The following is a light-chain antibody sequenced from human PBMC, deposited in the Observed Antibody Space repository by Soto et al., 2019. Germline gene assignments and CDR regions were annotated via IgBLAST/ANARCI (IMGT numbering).Light chain of an antibody. Sequence: EIVMTQSPATLSLSPWERATLSCRASQSVRSYLAWFQQRPGKAPKLLIFGASTLQNGVPARFSGGGFGTEFTLTITSLQPEDFATYYCHQVYTYPRTFGQGTKVDI. J-gene: IGKJ1*01. V-gene: IGKV3-15*01. CDR1: QSVRSY. CDR2: GAS. CDR3: HQVYTYPRT.